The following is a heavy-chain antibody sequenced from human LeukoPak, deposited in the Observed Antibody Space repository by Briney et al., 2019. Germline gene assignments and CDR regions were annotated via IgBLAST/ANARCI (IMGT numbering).Heavy chain of an antibody. CDR3: ARETWLHRAFDI. D-gene: IGHD5-24*01. Sequence: PGGSLRLSCAASGFTFRNFWMSWVRQAPGKGLEWLANINQDGSAKYYVDSVKGRFTISRDNSKNTLCLQMNSLRAEDTAVYYCARETWLHRAFDIWGQGTMVTVSS. J-gene: IGHJ3*02. V-gene: IGHV3-7*01. CDR1: GFTFRNFW. CDR2: INQDGSAK.